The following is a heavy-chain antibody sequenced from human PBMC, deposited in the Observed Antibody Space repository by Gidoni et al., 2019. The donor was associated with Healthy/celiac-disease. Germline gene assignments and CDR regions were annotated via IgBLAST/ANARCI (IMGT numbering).Heavy chain of an antibody. V-gene: IGHV3-11*01. CDR2: IGSSVSTI. CDR3: AGSADDYGGKQPREDAFDI. D-gene: IGHD4-17*01. J-gene: IGHJ3*02. Sequence: QVQRVESGGGLVKPGGSLRLSCAAPGFTFSDYYMSWIRQAPGKGLEWVSDIGSSVSTIYNADSAKGRFPISRDNAKNSLYLQTNSLRAEDTAVYYCAGSADDYGGKQPREDAFDIWGQGTMVTVSS. CDR1: GFTFSDYY.